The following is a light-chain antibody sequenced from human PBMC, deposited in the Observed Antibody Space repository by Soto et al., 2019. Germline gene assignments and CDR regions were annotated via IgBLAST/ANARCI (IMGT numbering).Light chain of an antibody. CDR2: DVS. V-gene: IGLV2-14*01. J-gene: IGLJ1*01. CDR1: SSDVGDYNY. CDR3: SSYTSSGTLV. Sequence: QSVLTQPASVSGSPGQSITISCTGSSSDVGDYNYVSWYQQHPGKAPKLMIYDVSNRPPGVSNRFSGSKSGSTASLTISGLQAEDEADYYCSSYTSSGTLVFGTGTKSPS.